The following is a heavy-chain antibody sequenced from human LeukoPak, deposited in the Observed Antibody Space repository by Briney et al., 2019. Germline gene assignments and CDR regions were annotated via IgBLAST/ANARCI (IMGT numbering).Heavy chain of an antibody. D-gene: IGHD2-2*01. J-gene: IGHJ4*02. CDR2: MSYDGNDI. Sequence: PGGSLRLSCAASGFTFNTYSIHWVRQARGKRLEWVAFMSYDGNDIYFGDSVKGRFTISRDNSRNTAYLQMSSLRVEDTGVYYCARSEYAASWADYWGQGTLVTVSS. CDR3: ARSEYAASWADY. V-gene: IGHV3-30*15. CDR1: GFTFNTYS.